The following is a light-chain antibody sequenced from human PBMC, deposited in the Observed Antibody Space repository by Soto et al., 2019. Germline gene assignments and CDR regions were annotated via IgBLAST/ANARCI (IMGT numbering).Light chain of an antibody. CDR1: QSVSSSY. CDR2: GAS. V-gene: IGKV3-20*01. CDR3: QQHGSSPWT. Sequence: EIVLTQSPGTLSLSPGERATLSYRASQSVSSSYLVWYQQKPGQAPTLLIYGASTRATGIPDRFSGSGSGTDFTLTISRLEPEDFAVYYCQQHGSSPWTFGQGTKVEI. J-gene: IGKJ1*01.